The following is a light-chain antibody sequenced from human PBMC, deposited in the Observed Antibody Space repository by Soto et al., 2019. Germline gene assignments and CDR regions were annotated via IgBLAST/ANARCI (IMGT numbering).Light chain of an antibody. CDR1: QSVNSN. CDR2: GIS. Sequence: ENVLTQSPAILSVSPGESATLSCRASQSVNSNYLAWYQQHPGQPPRLLIYGISTRATGIPARFSGSGSGTEFSLTISSLQSEDFAVYYCQQYSKWPITFGQGTRLEV. CDR3: QQYSKWPIT. J-gene: IGKJ5*01. V-gene: IGKV3-15*01.